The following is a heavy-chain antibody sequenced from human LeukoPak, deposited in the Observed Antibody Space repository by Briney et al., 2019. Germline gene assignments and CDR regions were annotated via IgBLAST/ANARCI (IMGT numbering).Heavy chain of an antibody. Sequence: GGSLRLSCAASGFPFSSYEMNWVRQAPGKGLEWVSYISSSGSTIYYADSVKGRFTISRDNAKNSLYLQMNSLRAEDTAVYYCARGVLPPLFDYWGQGTLVTVSS. V-gene: IGHV3-48*03. D-gene: IGHD3-10*01. CDR1: GFPFSSYE. CDR2: ISSSGSTI. J-gene: IGHJ4*02. CDR3: ARGVLPPLFDY.